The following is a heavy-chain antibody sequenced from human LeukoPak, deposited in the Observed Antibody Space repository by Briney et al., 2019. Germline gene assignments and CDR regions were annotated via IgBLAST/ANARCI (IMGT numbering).Heavy chain of an antibody. V-gene: IGHV3-11*01. J-gene: IGHJ2*01. D-gene: IGHD5/OR15-5a*01. CDR3: ARYSVYGRYFDL. CDR2: ISSSGSTI. Sequence: GGSLRLSCAASGFTFREYYMSWIRQAPGKGLEWVSYISSSGSTIYYADSVKGRFTISRDNAKNSLYLQMNSLRAEDTAVYYCARYSVYGRYFDLWGRGTLVTVSS. CDR1: GFTFREYY.